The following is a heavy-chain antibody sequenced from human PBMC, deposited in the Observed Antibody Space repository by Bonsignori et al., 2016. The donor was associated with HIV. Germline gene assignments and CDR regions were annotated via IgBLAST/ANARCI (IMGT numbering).Heavy chain of an antibody. Sequence: QLQLQESGPGLVKPSETLSLTCAVSGASISSSYYWGWIRQTPGKGLEWVGSVYFSGGSFYNPSLKSRLTISIETSKNQFSLKLDSVTAADTAIYYCARLETTFGAVTENWFDPWGQGILVTVSS. J-gene: IGHJ5*02. CDR1: GASISSSYY. CDR3: ARLETTFGAVTENWFDP. D-gene: IGHD3-3*01. V-gene: IGHV4-39*01. CDR2: VYFSGGS.